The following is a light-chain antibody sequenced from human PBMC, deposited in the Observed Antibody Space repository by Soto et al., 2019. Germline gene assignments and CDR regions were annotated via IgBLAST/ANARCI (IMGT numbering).Light chain of an antibody. CDR2: DAS. J-gene: IGKJ5*01. CDR1: QGGTSY. V-gene: IGKV3D-11*01. CDR3: QQRTNWQIT. Sequence: EFVLTQSPATLSLSPGERATLSFRAIQGGTSYLAWYQQKPGQAPRLLIYDASNRAPGIPARFSGSGPGTDFTLTISSLEPEDFAVYYCQQRTNWQITFGQGTRLEIK.